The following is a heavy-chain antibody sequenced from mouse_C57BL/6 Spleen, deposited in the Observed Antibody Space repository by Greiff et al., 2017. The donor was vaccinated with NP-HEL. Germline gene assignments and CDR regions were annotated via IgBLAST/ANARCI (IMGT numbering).Heavy chain of an antibody. CDR3: TREGGRSYGYFDV. CDR2: ISSGGDYI. V-gene: IGHV5-9-1*02. J-gene: IGHJ1*03. CDR1: GFTFSSYA. Sequence: EVKLVESGEGLVKPGGSLKLSCAASGFTFSSYAMSWVRQTPEKRLEWVAYISSGGDYIYYADTVKGRFTISRDNARNTLYLQMSSLKSEDTAMYYCTREGGRSYGYFDVWGTGTTVTVSS. D-gene: IGHD1-1*01.